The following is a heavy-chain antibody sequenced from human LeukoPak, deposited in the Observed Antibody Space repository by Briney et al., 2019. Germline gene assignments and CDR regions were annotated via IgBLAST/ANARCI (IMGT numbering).Heavy chain of an antibody. CDR3: ARTIVVVPAASLGY. Sequence: ASVKASCKASGYTFTSYGISWVRQAPGQGLEWMGWISAYNGNTNYAQKLQGRVTMTTDTSTSTAYMELRSLRSDDTAVYYCARTIVVVPAASLGYWGQGTLVTVSS. CDR2: ISAYNGNT. CDR1: GYTFTSYG. J-gene: IGHJ4*02. V-gene: IGHV1-18*01. D-gene: IGHD2-2*01.